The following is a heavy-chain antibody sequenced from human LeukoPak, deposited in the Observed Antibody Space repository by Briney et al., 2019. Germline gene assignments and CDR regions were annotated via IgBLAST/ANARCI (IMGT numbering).Heavy chain of an antibody. CDR1: GFTFSSYA. CDR3: ARSPAIGLNWFDP. J-gene: IGHJ5*02. Sequence: GGSLRLSCAASGFTFSSYAMHWVRQAPGKGLEYVSAISSNGGSTYYANSVKGRFTISRDNSKNTLYLQMGSLRAEDMAVYYCARSPAIGLNWFDPWGQGTLVTVSS. CDR2: ISSNGGST. D-gene: IGHD2-21*02. V-gene: IGHV3-64*01.